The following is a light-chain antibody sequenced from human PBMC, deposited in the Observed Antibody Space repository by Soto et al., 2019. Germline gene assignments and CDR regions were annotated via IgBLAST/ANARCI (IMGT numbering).Light chain of an antibody. V-gene: IGKV3-20*01. Sequence: EVVLTQSPGALSLSPGEGVTLSCRASQNIRGNELAWYRQKRGQAPRLLIYGGSSRAEGIPDRFSGRGTETNFTLTISRLEPEDSAVYYCQDYGTSHPWTFGQGTKLEIK. J-gene: IGKJ1*01. CDR2: GGS. CDR1: QNIRGNE. CDR3: QDYGTSHPWT.